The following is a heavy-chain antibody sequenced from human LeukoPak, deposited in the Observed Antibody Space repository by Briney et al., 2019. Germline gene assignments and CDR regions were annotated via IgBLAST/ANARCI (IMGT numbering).Heavy chain of an antibody. V-gene: IGHV4-39*07. Sequence: SETLSLTCTVPGDSISSNSAHWGWIRQPPGKGLEWIGTINDSGNTYHSPSLKGRVTISVDTSKKQFSLTLTSMAAADTAVYYCARGRRAFDVWGQGTMVTVSS. CDR3: ARGRRAFDV. J-gene: IGHJ3*01. CDR1: GDSISSNSAH. CDR2: INDSGNT.